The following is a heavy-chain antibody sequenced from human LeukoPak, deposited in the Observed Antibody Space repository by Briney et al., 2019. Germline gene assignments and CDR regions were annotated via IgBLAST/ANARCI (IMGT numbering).Heavy chain of an antibody. D-gene: IGHD2-15*01. V-gene: IGHV4-4*07. CDR2: IHTIVST. CDR3: ARDARGYCSGGPCLSWFDP. CDR1: GGSISINF. J-gene: IGHJ5*02. Sequence: PSETLSPTCIVSGGSISINFWSWVRQLAGKGLEWIGRIHTIVSTTYNPTLKSRVTMSVETSKNQFSLKLSSVSAADTALSYCARDARGYCSGGPCLSWFDPWGQGTLVTVSS.